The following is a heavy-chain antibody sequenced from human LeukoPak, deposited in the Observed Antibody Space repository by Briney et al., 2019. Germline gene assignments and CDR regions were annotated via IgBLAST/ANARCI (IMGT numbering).Heavy chain of an antibody. Sequence: GGSLRLSCAASGFTFSGSAMHWVRQASGQGLEWVGRIRSKANSYATAYAASVKGRLTISRDDSKNTAYLQMNSLKTEDTAVYYCTRHASMVVPFDYWGQGTLVTVSS. D-gene: IGHD2-21*01. CDR1: GFTFSGSA. V-gene: IGHV3-73*01. J-gene: IGHJ4*02. CDR2: IRSKANSYAT. CDR3: TRHASMVVPFDY.